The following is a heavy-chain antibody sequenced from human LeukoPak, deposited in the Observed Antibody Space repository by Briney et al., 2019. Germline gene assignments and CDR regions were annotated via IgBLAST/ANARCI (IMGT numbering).Heavy chain of an antibody. CDR3: AREQNYDILTGYYHFDY. Sequence: GASVKVSCKASGYTFTSYGISWVRQAPGQGLEWMGWISAYNGNTNYAQKLQGRVTMTTDTSTSTAYMELRSLRSDDTAVYYCAREQNYDILTGYYHFDYWGQGTLVTVFS. J-gene: IGHJ4*02. CDR1: GYTFTSYG. CDR2: ISAYNGNT. D-gene: IGHD3-9*01. V-gene: IGHV1-18*01.